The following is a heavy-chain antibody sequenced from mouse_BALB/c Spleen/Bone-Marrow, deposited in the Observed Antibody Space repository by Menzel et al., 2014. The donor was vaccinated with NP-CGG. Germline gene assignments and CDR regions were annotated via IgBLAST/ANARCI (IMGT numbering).Heavy chain of an antibody. Sequence: VQLQQSGAELVKSGASVKLSCTASGFNIKDTYMHWVKQRPEQGLEWIGRIDPANGNTKYDPKFQGKATITADTSSNTAYLQLSSLTSEDTAVYDCARERDYDYAYAMDYWGQGTSVTVSS. D-gene: IGHD2-4*01. CDR2: IDPANGNT. CDR3: ARERDYDYAYAMDY. CDR1: GFNIKDTY. V-gene: IGHV14-3*02. J-gene: IGHJ4*01.